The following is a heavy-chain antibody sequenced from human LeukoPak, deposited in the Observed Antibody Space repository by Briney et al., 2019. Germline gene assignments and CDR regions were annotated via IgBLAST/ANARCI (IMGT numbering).Heavy chain of an antibody. CDR1: GFTFSNYW. CDR3: ARYCSSTTCHDAFDI. D-gene: IGHD2-2*01. CDR2: INQDGSEK. J-gene: IGHJ3*02. Sequence: PGGSLRLSCAASGFTFSNYWMSWVRQAPGKGLEWVANINQDGSEKYYVDSVKGRFTISRDNAKKSLYLQLNSLRAEDTAVHYCARYCSSTTCHDAFDIWGQGTMVTVSS. V-gene: IGHV3-7*01.